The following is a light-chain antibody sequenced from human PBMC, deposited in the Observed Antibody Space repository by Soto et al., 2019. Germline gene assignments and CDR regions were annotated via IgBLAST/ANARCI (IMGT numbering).Light chain of an antibody. CDR3: QESYTTPAVS. Sequence: IQMTQSPSSLSASVGDRVAISCRASQAIRNDLAWYQQKPGKAPKLLMYRAADLESGVPSRFRGSGSGTEFTLTISSLQAEDFATYFCQESYTTPAVSFGGGTKVDIK. V-gene: IGKV1-39*01. J-gene: IGKJ4*01. CDR2: RAA. CDR1: QAIRND.